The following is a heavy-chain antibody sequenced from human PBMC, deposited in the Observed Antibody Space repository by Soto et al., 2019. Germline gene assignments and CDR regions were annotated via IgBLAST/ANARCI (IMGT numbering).Heavy chain of an antibody. D-gene: IGHD5-18*01. V-gene: IGHV3-48*01. CDR2: ISSSSSTT. CDR3: ARDSGYSYGPLDY. Sequence: GGSLRLSCAASGFTFSSYGMHWVRQAPGKGLEWVSYISSSSSTTYYADSVKGRFTISRDNAKNSLYLQMNSLRAEDTAVYYCARDSGYSYGPLDYWGQGTLVTVSS. CDR1: GFTFSSYG. J-gene: IGHJ4*02.